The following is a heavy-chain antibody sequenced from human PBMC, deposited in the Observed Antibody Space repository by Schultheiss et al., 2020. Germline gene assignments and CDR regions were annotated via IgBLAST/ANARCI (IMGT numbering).Heavy chain of an antibody. CDR3: AKPSAIWCSGGSCYPNWFDP. Sequence: GGSLRLSCAASGITFDDYVVHWVRQAPGKGLEWVAVISYDGSNKYYADSVKGRFTISRDNSKNTLYLQMNSLRAEDTAIYYCAKPSAIWCSGGSCYPNWFDPWGQGTLVTVSA. CDR1: GITFDDYV. D-gene: IGHD2-15*01. V-gene: IGHV3-30*18. J-gene: IGHJ5*02. CDR2: ISYDGSNK.